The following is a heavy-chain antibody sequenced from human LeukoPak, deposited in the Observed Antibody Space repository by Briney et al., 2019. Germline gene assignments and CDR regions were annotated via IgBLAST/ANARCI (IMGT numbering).Heavy chain of an antibody. J-gene: IGHJ4*02. CDR2: IYYSGST. CDR3: GILTGYTTFDY. V-gene: IGHV4-39*01. D-gene: IGHD3-9*01. CDR1: GFTFSSHGMN. Sequence: GSLRLSCAASGFTFSSHGMNWVRQAPGKGLEWIGSIYYSGSTYYNPSLKSRVTISVDTSKNQFSLKLSSVTAADTAVYYCGILTGYTTFDYWGQGTLVTVSS.